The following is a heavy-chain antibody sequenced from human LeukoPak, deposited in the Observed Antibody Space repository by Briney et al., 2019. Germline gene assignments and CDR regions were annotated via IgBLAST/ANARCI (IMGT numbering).Heavy chain of an antibody. V-gene: IGHV3-48*01. J-gene: IGHJ4*02. CDR3: ATSGYSSSWYFG. CDR2: ISRSSTTI. D-gene: IGHD6-13*01. CDR1: GFTFSSYS. Sequence: PGGSLRLSCAASGFTFSSYSMNWVRQAPGKGLEWVSYISRSSTTIYYADSVKGRFTISRDNAKNSLYLQMNSLRAEDTAMYYCATSGYSSSWYFGWGQGTLVTVSS.